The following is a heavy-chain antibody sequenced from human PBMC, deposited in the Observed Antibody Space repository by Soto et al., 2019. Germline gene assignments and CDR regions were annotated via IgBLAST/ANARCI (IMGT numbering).Heavy chain of an antibody. Sequence: PSETLSLTCTVSGGSISSSSYYWGWIRQPPGKGLEWIGSIYYSGSTYYNPSLKSRVTISVDTSKNQFSLKLSSVTAADTAVYYCARLSITMIVVVIRYFDYWGQGTLVTVSS. D-gene: IGHD3-22*01. V-gene: IGHV4-39*01. J-gene: IGHJ4*02. CDR3: ARLSITMIVVVIRYFDY. CDR1: GGSISSSSYY. CDR2: IYYSGST.